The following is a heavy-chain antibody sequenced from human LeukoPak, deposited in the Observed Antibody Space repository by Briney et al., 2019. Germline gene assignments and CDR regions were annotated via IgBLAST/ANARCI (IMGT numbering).Heavy chain of an antibody. CDR2: ISGSSSYT. Sequence: GGSLRLSCAASGFTFSDYYMSWIRQAPGKGLEWVSYISGSSSYTNYADSVKGRFTISRDNAKNSLYLQMNSLRAEDTAVYYCARDRHYDSSGYWSYWGQGTLVTVSS. J-gene: IGHJ4*02. V-gene: IGHV3-11*05. D-gene: IGHD3-22*01. CDR1: GFTFSDYY. CDR3: ARDRHYDSSGYWSY.